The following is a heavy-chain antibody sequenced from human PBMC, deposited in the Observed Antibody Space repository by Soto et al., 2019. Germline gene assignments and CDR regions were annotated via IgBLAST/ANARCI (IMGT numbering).Heavy chain of an antibody. V-gene: IGHV4-61*01. CDR2: VENSGST. D-gene: IGHD2-21*01. CDR3: ASEWGDSHWFDP. CDR1: GGSVSSESYY. Sequence: SETLSLTCSVSGGSVSSESYYWSWIRQTPGKGLEWIGNVENSGSTKYNLSLKNRVTISVDTSKSQLYLKLSSVTGADTAVYYCASEWGDSHWFDPWGQGTLVTVSS. J-gene: IGHJ5*02.